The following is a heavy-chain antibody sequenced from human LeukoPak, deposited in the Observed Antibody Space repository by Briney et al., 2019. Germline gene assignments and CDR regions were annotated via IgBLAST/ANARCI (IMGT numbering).Heavy chain of an antibody. CDR1: GFTFSSYS. J-gene: IGHJ4*02. D-gene: IGHD2-8*01. Sequence: PGGSLRLSCAASGFTFSSYSMNWVRQAPGKGLEWVAGISGTGGYRYYGDSVKGRFTISRDNPQNELYLQMNSLRAEDTAVYYCRIMVYARELDNWGQGTLVTVSS. CDR3: RIMVYARELDN. CDR2: ISGTGGYR. V-gene: IGHV3-23*01.